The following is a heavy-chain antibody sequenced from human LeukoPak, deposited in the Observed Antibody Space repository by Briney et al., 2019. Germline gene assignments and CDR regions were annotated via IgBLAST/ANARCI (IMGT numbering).Heavy chain of an antibody. D-gene: IGHD5-24*01. CDR2: IRSKANGGTT. CDR3: TRGRVATIAGADY. V-gene: IGHV3-49*04. Sequence: GGSLRLSCTASGFTFGDYAMSWVRQAPGKGLEWVGFIRSKANGGTTEYAASVKGRFSISRDDSKSIAYPQMNSLKTEDTAVYYCTRGRVATIAGADYWGQGTLVTVSS. J-gene: IGHJ4*02. CDR1: GFTFGDYA.